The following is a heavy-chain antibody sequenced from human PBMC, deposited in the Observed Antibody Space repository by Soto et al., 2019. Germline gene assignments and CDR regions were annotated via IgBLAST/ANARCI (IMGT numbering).Heavy chain of an antibody. CDR2: IIPIFGTA. V-gene: IGHV1-69*13. CDR1: GVTFSSYA. CDR3: ARGAIYGDYADYYYYGMDV. Sequence: SVKVSCKASGVTFSSYAISWVRQAPGQGLEWMGGIIPIFGTANYAQKFQGRVTITADESTSTAYMELSSLRSEDTAVYYCARGAIYGDYADYYYYGMDVWGQGTTVTSP. D-gene: IGHD4-17*01. J-gene: IGHJ6*02.